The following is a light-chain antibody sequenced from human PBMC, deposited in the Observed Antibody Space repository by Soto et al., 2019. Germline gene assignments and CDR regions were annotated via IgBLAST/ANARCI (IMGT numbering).Light chain of an antibody. CDR3: QQYHKWPPLT. Sequence: EIVMTQSPGTLSVSPGERATLSCRASQSVGIDLAWYQQKPGQAPRLLIYGGSSKEAGTPARFSGSGSGTEFTVTISRLQPEDLAVYYCQQYHKWPPLTFGGGTNVEMK. CDR2: GGS. V-gene: IGKV3-15*01. J-gene: IGKJ4*01. CDR1: QSVGID.